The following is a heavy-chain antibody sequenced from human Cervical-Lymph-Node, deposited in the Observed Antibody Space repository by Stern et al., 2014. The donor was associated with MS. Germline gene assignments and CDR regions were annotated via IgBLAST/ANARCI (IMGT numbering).Heavy chain of an antibody. CDR2: ISSSSSYI. J-gene: IGHJ4*02. V-gene: IGHV3-21*01. Sequence: EDQLVESGGGLVKPGGSLRLSCAASGFTFSSYSMNWVRQAPGKGLEWVSSISSSSSYIYYADSMKGRFTISRDNAKNSLFLQMNSLRAEDTAVYYCARGRGYSGYGYWGQGTLVTVSS. CDR1: GFTFSSYS. CDR3: ARGRGYSGYGY. D-gene: IGHD5-12*01.